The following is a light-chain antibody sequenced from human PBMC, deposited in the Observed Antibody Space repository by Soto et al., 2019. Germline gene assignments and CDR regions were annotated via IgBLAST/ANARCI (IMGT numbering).Light chain of an antibody. CDR2: GAS. V-gene: IGKV3-20*01. CDR1: RSVDSTY. Sequence: TVSTQSPGTLSLTPGERATLHCRASRSVDSTYLTWYQQKPGQAPRLLMYGASGRATGIPDRFSGSGSGTDFTLTISRLEPEDFAVYYCQYYGSFHTLGGGTMVDIK. CDR3: QYYGSFHT. J-gene: IGKJ4*02.